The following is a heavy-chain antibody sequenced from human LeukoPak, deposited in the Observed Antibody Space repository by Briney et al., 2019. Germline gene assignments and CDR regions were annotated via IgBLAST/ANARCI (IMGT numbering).Heavy chain of an antibody. Sequence: SETLSLTCTVSGGSISSYYWSWIRQPPGKGREWIGYIYYSGSTNYNPSLKSRVTISVDTSKNQFSLKLSSVTAADTAVYYCARGMYTYGYLLAYWGQGTLVTVSS. CDR1: GGSISSYY. J-gene: IGHJ4*02. D-gene: IGHD5-18*01. CDR2: IYYSGST. V-gene: IGHV4-59*12. CDR3: ARGMYTYGYLLAY.